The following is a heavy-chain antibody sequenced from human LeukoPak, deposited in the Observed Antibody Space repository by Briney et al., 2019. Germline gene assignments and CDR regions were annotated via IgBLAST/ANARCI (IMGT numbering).Heavy chain of an antibody. Sequence: GRSLGLSCAASGFTFSSYGMHWVRQAPGKGLEWVAVISYDGSNKYYADSVKGRFTISRDNSKNTLYLQMNSLRAEDTAVYYCAKAVVAAIGYWGQGTLVTVSS. CDR1: GFTFSSYG. CDR3: AKAVVAAIGY. D-gene: IGHD2-15*01. CDR2: ISYDGSNK. V-gene: IGHV3-30*18. J-gene: IGHJ4*02.